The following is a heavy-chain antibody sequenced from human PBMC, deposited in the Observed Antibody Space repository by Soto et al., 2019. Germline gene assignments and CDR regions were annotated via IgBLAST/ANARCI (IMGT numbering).Heavy chain of an antibody. V-gene: IGHV3-30*02. D-gene: IGHD3-10*01. J-gene: IGHJ5*02. CDR3: AKDLLLWARGGFDP. Sequence: GGSLRLSCAASGFTFSSYGMHWVRQAPGKGLEWVAVIWYDGNNKYYADSVKGRFTISRDNSKNTLYLQMNSLRAEDTAVYYCAKDLLLWARGGFDPWGQGTLVTVS. CDR2: IWYDGNNK. CDR1: GFTFSSYG.